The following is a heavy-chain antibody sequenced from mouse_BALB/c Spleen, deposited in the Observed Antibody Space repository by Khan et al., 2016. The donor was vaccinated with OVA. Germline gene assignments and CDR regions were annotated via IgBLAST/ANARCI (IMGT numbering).Heavy chain of an antibody. V-gene: IGHV5-9-3*01. Sequence: EVQLVESGGGLVKPGGSLRLSCAASGFTFSTYAMSWVRQTPEKRLDWVATINSDGDYTYFSDNVTGRFTISRDNAKNTLYLQMTSLRSEDTAIYYCARSPYGNFAYWGQGTLVTVSA. CDR1: GFTFSTYA. CDR3: ARSPYGNFAY. CDR2: INSDGDYT. J-gene: IGHJ3*01. D-gene: IGHD2-1*01.